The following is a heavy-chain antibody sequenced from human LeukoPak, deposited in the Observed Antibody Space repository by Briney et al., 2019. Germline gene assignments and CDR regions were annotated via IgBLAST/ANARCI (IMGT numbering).Heavy chain of an antibody. CDR2: ISGSGGST. Sequence: PGGSLRLSCAASGFTFSSYAMSWVRQAPGKGLEWVSAISGSGGSTYYADSVKGRFTISRDNSKNTLYLQMNSLRAEDTAVYYCAGGWVAGLYYYGMDVWGQGTTVTVSS. J-gene: IGHJ6*02. V-gene: IGHV3-23*01. CDR3: AGGWVAGLYYYGMDV. CDR1: GFTFSSYA. D-gene: IGHD6-19*01.